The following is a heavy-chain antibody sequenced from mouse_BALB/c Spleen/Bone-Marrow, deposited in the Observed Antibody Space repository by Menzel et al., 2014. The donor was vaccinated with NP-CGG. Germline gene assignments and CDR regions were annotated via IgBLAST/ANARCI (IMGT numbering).Heavy chain of an antibody. CDR3: ARSYDGYPYAMNY. CDR2: FDPFNGGT. V-gene: IGHV1S135*01. J-gene: IGHJ4*01. D-gene: IGHD2-3*01. CDR1: GYLFTSYY. Sequence: VQLQQSGPELMKPGASVKISCKASGYLFTSYYMHWVKQSHGESLEWIGYFDPFNGGTSYNQKFKGKATLTVDKSSSTAYMHLSSLTSEYSAVYFCARSYDGYPYAMNYWGQGTSVTVSS.